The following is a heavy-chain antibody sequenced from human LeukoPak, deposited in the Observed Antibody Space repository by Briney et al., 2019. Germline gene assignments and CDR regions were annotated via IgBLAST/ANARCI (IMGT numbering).Heavy chain of an antibody. D-gene: IGHD6-19*01. CDR2: INHSGST. CDR1: GGSFSGYY. J-gene: IGHJ3*02. Sequence: SETLSLTCAVYGGSFSGYYWSWIRRPLGKGLEWIGEINHSGSTNYNPSLKSRVTISVDTSKNQFSLKLSSVTAADTAVYYCARDRVEGSSGWYRDAFDIWGQGTMVTVSS. CDR3: ARDRVEGSSGWYRDAFDI. V-gene: IGHV4-34*01.